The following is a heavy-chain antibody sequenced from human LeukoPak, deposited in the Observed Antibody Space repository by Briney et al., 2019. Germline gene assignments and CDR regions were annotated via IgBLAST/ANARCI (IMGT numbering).Heavy chain of an antibody. CDR3: AKDRRALAGDSYYMDV. D-gene: IGHD6-19*01. J-gene: IGHJ6*03. CDR2: IYSGGST. Sequence: GGSLRLSCAASGFTVSSNYMSWVRQAPGKGLEWVSVIYSGGSTYYADSAKGRFTISRDNSKNTLYLQMNSLRAEDTAVYYCAKDRRALAGDSYYMDVWGTGPQSPSP. V-gene: IGHV3-66*01. CDR1: GFTVSSNY.